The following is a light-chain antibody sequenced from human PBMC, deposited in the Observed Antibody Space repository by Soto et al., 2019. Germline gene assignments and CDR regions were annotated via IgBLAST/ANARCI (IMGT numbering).Light chain of an antibody. J-gene: IGKJ3*01. CDR3: QQYDSYLFT. CDR2: KAA. Sequence: DIQMTQSPSTLSASVGDSVTITCRASQSIGSWLAWYQQKPGKAPKFLIYKAANLESGVPSRFSGSASGTEFTLTISNLQPDDFATYYCQQYDSYLFTFGPGTKVDI. V-gene: IGKV1-5*03. CDR1: QSIGSW.